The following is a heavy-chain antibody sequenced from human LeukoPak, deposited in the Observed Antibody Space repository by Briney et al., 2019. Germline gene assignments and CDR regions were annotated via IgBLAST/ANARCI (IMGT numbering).Heavy chain of an antibody. D-gene: IGHD3-10*01. V-gene: IGHV1-2*02. Sequence: SVKVSCKASGYTFTDYYMHWVRQAPGQGLEWMGWINPNSGGTNYAQKFQGRVTMTRDTSISTAYMELSGLRSDDTAVYYCARANMVRGVGLFFDRNWFDPWGQGTLVTVSS. J-gene: IGHJ5*02. CDR2: INPNSGGT. CDR1: GYTFTDYY. CDR3: ARANMVRGVGLFFDRNWFDP.